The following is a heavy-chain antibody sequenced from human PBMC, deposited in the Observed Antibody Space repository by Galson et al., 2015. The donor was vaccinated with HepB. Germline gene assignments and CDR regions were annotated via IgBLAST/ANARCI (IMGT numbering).Heavy chain of an antibody. CDR1: GFTFSSYS. CDR2: ISSSSSYI. CDR3: ARVVSSGWYPW. J-gene: IGHJ4*02. D-gene: IGHD6-19*01. V-gene: IGHV3-21*01. Sequence: SLRLSCAASGFTFSSYSMNWVRQAPGKGLEWVSSISSSSSYIYYADSVKGRFTISRDNAKNSLYLQMNSLRAEDTAVYYCARVVSSGWYPWWGQGTLVTVSS.